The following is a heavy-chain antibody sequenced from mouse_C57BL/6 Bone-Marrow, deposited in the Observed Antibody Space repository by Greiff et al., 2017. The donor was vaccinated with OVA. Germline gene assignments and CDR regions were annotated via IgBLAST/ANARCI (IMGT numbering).Heavy chain of an antibody. CDR1: GFTFSSYA. D-gene: IGHD1-1*01. V-gene: IGHV5-9-1*02. Sequence: DVMLVESGEGLVKPGGSLKLSCAASGFTFSSYAMSWVRQTPEKRLEWVAYISSGGDYIYYADTVKGRFTISRDNARNTLYLQMSSLKSEDTAMYYCTREGFYYYGSRDFDVWGTGTTVTVSS. CDR2: ISSGGDYI. J-gene: IGHJ1*03. CDR3: TREGFYYYGSRDFDV.